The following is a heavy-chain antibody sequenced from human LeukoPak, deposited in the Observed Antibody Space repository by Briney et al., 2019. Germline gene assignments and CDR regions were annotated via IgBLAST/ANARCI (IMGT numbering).Heavy chain of an antibody. D-gene: IGHD2-15*01. CDR3: ATSIAVATLFDY. J-gene: IGHJ4*02. Sequence: GESLKISCRGSGYSFSSYWIAWVRQMPGEGLEWMGIIYPGDSDTRYSPSFEGQVIISADKSISTAYLQWSSLKASDTATYYCATSIAVATLFDYWGQGTLVTVSS. CDR1: GYSFSSYW. V-gene: IGHV5-51*01. CDR2: IYPGDSDT.